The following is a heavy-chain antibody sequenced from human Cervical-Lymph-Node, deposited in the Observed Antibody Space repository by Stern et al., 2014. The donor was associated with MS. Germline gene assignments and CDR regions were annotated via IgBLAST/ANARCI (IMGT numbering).Heavy chain of an antibody. CDR3: AREALQVVDIDF. V-gene: IGHV1-2*06. CDR2: INPKSGGT. D-gene: IGHD2-15*01. CDR1: GYTFTDYY. J-gene: IGHJ4*02. Sequence: QVQLVQSGAEVKKPGASVKVSCKTSGYTFTDYYIHWVRQAPGQGLEWLGRINPKSGGTIYPQKFQGRVTMTTDTSITTAHMELSRLTSDDTAVYYCAREALQVVDIDFWAQGTLVTVSS.